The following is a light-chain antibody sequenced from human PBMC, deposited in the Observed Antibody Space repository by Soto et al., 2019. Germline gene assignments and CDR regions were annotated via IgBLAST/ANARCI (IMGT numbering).Light chain of an antibody. Sequence: QSSLTQPASVSGSPGQSVTISCAGTSSDIGGYNFVSWYQQHPGKAPKLMIYDVNQRPSGVSHRFSGSKSYNTASLTISGLQSEDEAGYYCSSYAIGNIVLFGGGTKLTVL. CDR3: SSYAIGNIVL. CDR2: DVN. J-gene: IGLJ2*01. CDR1: SSDIGGYNF. V-gene: IGLV2-14*03.